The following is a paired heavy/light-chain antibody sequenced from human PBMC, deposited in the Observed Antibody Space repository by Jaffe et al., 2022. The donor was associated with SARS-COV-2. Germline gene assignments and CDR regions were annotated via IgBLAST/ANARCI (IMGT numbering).Light chain of an antibody. CDR2: KAS. CDR1: ESISNW. V-gene: IGKV1-5*03. Sequence: DIQMTQSPSTLSASVGDRVTITCRASESISNWVAWYQQKPGKAPKLLISKASSLEGGVPSRFSGSGSGTEFTLAISSLQADDSATYYCQQYNGYSRTFGRGTKVEIK. J-gene: IGKJ1*01. CDR3: QQYNGYSRT.
Heavy chain of an antibody. Sequence: QVQLQESGPGLVKPSGTLSVTCAVSGGSVSSNNWWSWVRQPPGKGLEWIGEIYHTGRTNHNPSLKSRVTISVDISKNQFSLKLKSVTAADTAIYYCAKDRSKDWYRDPHFDSWGQGTLVTVSS. CDR3: AKDRSKDWYRDPHFDS. J-gene: IGHJ4*02. CDR2: IYHTGRT. CDR1: GGSVSSNNW. D-gene: IGHD3-9*01. V-gene: IGHV4-4*02.